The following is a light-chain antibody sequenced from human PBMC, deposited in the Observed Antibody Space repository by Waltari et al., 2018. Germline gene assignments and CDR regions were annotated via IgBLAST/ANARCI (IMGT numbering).Light chain of an antibody. Sequence: PGKPPNRLIFEAPSRPSGVAIRFSGSTSGITASLTISGLQAEDEADYYCSSYASSNFLVFGGGTKVTVL. V-gene: IGLV2-14*01. CDR3: SSYASSNFLV. CDR2: EAP. J-gene: IGLJ3*02.